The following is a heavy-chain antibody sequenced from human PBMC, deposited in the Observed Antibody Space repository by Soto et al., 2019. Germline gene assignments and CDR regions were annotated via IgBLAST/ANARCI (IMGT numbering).Heavy chain of an antibody. CDR2: IWYDGSNK. Sequence: PGGSLRLSCAASGFTFSSYGMHWVRQAPGKGLEWVAVIWYDGSNKYYADSVKGRFTISRDNSKNTLYLQMNSLRAEDTAVYYCARPQHPSSVAFDYWGQGTLVTVSS. CDR1: GFTFSSYG. J-gene: IGHJ4*02. D-gene: IGHD6-6*01. V-gene: IGHV3-33*01. CDR3: ARPQHPSSVAFDY.